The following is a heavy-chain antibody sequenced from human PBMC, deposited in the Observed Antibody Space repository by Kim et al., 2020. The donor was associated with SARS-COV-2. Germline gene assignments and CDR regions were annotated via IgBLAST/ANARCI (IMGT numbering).Heavy chain of an antibody. Sequence: SETLSLTCIVSGVSISSGGFYWSWIRQHPGKGLEWIGNVYFNGNTQYSTSLRSRLIISVDTPKSQFSLKLNSVTAADTAVYYCVASHRYQLPTDYDYWG. V-gene: IGHV4-31*03. D-gene: IGHD2-2*01. J-gene: IGHJ4*01. CDR1: GVSISSGGFY. CDR2: VYFNGNT. CDR3: VASHRYQLPTDYDY.